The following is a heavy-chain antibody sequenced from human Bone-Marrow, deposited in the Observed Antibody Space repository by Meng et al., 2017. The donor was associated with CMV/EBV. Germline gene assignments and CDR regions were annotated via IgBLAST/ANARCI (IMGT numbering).Heavy chain of an antibody. D-gene: IGHD2-2*02. CDR1: GFTFSSYA. V-gene: IGHV3-64*02. J-gene: IGHJ4*02. Sequence: GESLKVSCAASGFTFSSYAMHWVRQAPGKGLEYVSAISSNGGSTYYADSVKGRFTISRDNSKNTLYLQMGSLRAEDMAVYYWARDHGYCSSTSCYTLAGIDYWGQGTLVTVSS. CDR3: ARDHGYCSSTSCYTLAGIDY. CDR2: ISSNGGST.